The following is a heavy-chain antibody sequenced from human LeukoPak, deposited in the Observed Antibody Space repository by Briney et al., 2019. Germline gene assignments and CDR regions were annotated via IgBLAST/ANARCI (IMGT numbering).Heavy chain of an antibody. Sequence: GGSLRLSCAASGFTFNTYSMNWVRQAPGKGLEWVSSISSSSNYIYYADSVKGRFTISRDNAKNSLYLQMNSPRAEDTAVYYCARETGMSTMSYWGQGTLVTVSS. V-gene: IGHV3-21*01. D-gene: IGHD5-24*01. CDR1: GFTFNTYS. CDR2: ISSSSNYI. J-gene: IGHJ4*02. CDR3: ARETGMSTMSY.